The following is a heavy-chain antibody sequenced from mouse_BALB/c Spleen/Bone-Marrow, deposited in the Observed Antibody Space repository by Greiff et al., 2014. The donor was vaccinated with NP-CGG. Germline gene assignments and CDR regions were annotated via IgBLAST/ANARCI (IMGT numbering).Heavy chain of an antibody. J-gene: IGHJ3*01. Sequence: VQLQQSGAELEKPGASVKLSCTASGFNIKDTYMHWVKQRPEQGLEWIGRIDPANGNIKYDPKFQGKATITADTSSNTAYLQLSSLTSEDTAVYYCAPYYYGRWFANWGQGTLVTVSA. CDR1: GFNIKDTY. CDR2: IDPANGNI. D-gene: IGHD1-1*01. CDR3: APYYYGRWFAN. V-gene: IGHV14-3*02.